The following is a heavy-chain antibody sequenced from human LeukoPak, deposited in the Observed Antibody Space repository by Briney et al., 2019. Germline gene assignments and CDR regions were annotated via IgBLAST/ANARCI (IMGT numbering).Heavy chain of an antibody. V-gene: IGHV3-21*01. J-gene: IGHJ4*01. CDR2: ISISSSDT. Sequence: GGSLRLSCAASGFTFSSFSMNWVRQAPGKGLEWVSAISISSSDTYYADSVKGRFTISRDNAKNTLYLQMNSLRGEATARYYFTGCSDLNGLSDYWG. D-gene: IGHD1-1*01. CDR3: TGCSDLNGLSDY. CDR1: GFTFSSFS.